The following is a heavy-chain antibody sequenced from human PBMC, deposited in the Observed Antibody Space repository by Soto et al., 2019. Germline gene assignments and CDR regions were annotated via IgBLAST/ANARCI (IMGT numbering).Heavy chain of an antibody. J-gene: IGHJ3*02. CDR1: GDSIIRSF. V-gene: IGHV4-59*01. D-gene: IGHD3-10*01. CDR3: ARGAGDVSGPDSFDI. CDR2: ISDSGVT. Sequence: QVQLQESGPRLVKSSETLSLVCSVSGDSIIRSFWGWIRQSPGKGLEYIGYISDSGVTDYDPSVKSRVTISVDTSKNQFSLKLTSVTGPDTAMYYCARGAGDVSGPDSFDIWGQGTMVTVSS.